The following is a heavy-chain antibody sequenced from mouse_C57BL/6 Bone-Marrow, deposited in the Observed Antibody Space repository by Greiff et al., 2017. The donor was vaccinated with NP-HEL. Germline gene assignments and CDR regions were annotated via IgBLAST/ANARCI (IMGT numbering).Heavy chain of an antibody. CDR2: ISYDGSN. CDR3: ASTNCHWYFDV. V-gene: IGHV3-6*01. D-gene: IGHD4-1*01. Sequence: VQLKESGPGLVKPSQSLSLTCSVTGYSITSGYYWNWIRQFPGNKLEWMGYISYDGSNNYNPSLKNRISITRDTSKNQFFLKLNSVTTEDTATYYCASTNCHWYFDVWGTGTTVTVSS. CDR1: GYSITSGYY. J-gene: IGHJ1*03.